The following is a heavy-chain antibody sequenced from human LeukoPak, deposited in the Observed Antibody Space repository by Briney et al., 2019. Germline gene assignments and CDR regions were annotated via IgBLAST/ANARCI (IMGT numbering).Heavy chain of an antibody. CDR2: IHSGGSS. J-gene: IGHJ4*02. CDR3: ARGLPAGNFIDF. D-gene: IGHD2-2*01. V-gene: IGHV3-53*01. Sequence: GGSLKLSCTASGFTVSHNYMHWVRQAPGKGLECVSVIHSGGSSYYADSVKGRFTIFRDDSKNMVFLQLNSLRAEDTAVYYCARGLPAGNFIDFWGQGTLVTVSS. CDR1: GFTVSHNY.